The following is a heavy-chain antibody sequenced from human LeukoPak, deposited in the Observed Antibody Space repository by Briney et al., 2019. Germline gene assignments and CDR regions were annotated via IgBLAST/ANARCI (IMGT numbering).Heavy chain of an antibody. CDR1: GFTVSSNY. Sequence: GGSLRLSCAASGFTVSSNYMSWVRQAPGKGLEWVSVIYSGGSTYYADSVKGRFTISRDNSKNTLYLQMNSLRAEDTAVYYCASRSYCSSTSCSPTYYYGMDVWGQGTTVTVSS. D-gene: IGHD2-2*01. CDR3: ASRSYCSSTSCSPTYYYGMDV. CDR2: IYSGGST. J-gene: IGHJ6*02. V-gene: IGHV3-66*01.